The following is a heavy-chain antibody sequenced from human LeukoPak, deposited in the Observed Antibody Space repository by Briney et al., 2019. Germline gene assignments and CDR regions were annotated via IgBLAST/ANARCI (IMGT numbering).Heavy chain of an antibody. D-gene: IGHD2-21*02. CDR2: ISGSSRHI. Sequence: GGSLRLSCAVSGLTFSDYTMNWVRQAPGKGLEYVSSISGSSRHIYYADSVKGRFTISRDNTKSSLYLQMNSLRVEDMAVYYCARGYCGGDCYGDWGQGTLVTVSS. CDR1: GLTFSDYT. J-gene: IGHJ1*01. CDR3: ARGYCGGDCYGD. V-gene: IGHV3-21*01.